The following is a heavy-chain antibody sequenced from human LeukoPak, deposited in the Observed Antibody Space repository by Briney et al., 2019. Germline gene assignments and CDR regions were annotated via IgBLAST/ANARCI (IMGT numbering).Heavy chain of an antibody. Sequence: SETLSLTCAVSGYSISSGCYWGWIRQPPGKGLEFIGSIHHTGGTHHNPSLKSRVTMSMDTSRNQISLKLSFVAAADTAVYYCARYGSGFDDCWGQGTLVTVSS. V-gene: IGHV4-38-2*01. CDR2: IHHTGGT. D-gene: IGHD3-10*01. CDR1: GYSISSGCY. J-gene: IGHJ4*02. CDR3: ARYGSGFDDC.